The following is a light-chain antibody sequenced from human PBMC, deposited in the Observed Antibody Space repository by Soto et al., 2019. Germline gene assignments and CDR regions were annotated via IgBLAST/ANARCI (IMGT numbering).Light chain of an antibody. CDR2: EVS. V-gene: IGLV2-14*01. Sequence: QSALTQPASVSGSPGQSITVSCTGTINDNGGYNYVSWYQQHPGKAPRLVIYEVSNRPSGVSDRFSGSKSGNTASLTISGLQAEDEADYHCSSYIRSSSSWVFGRGTKLTVL. CDR1: INDNGGYNY. CDR3: SSYIRSSSSWV. J-gene: IGLJ3*02.